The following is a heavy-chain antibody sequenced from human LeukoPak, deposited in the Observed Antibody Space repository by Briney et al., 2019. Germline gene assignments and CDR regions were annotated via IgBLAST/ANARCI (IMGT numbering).Heavy chain of an antibody. V-gene: IGHV4-59*08. CDR1: GGSISSYY. CDR2: ISDIGSI. Sequence: SETLSLTCTVSGGSISSYYWSWIRQPPGKGLEWIAYISDIGSINYNPSLKSRVTISLDTSKNQFSLKLSSVTAADTAVYYCAGHHPRNTVDFWGQGTLVTVFS. CDR3: AGHHPRNTVDF. J-gene: IGHJ4*02. D-gene: IGHD2-8*02.